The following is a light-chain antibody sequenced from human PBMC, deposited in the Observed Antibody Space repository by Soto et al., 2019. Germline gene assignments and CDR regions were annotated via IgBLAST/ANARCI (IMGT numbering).Light chain of an antibody. J-gene: IGKJ1*01. V-gene: IGKV3-20*01. CDR2: ATS. CDR1: QSISRTY. Sequence: ENVLTQSPGTLSLSPGERATLSCRASQSISRTYLAWYQQKPVQAPRLLIYATSSRATGIPDRFSGSGSGTDFTLTISRLESEDFAVYYCQQYGRSGTFGQGTKVDIK. CDR3: QQYGRSGT.